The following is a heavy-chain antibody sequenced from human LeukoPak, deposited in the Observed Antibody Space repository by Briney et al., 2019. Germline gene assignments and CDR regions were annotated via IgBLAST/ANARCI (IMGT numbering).Heavy chain of an antibody. J-gene: IGHJ5*02. CDR2: INHSGST. CDR1: GGSFSGYY. D-gene: IGHD5-12*01. Sequence: SETLSLTCAVYGGSFSGYYWSWIRQPPGKGLEWIGEINHSGSTNYNPSLKSRVTISVDTSKNQFSLKLSSVTAADTAVYYCARDRGYGDHPSWFDPWGQGTQVTVSS. CDR3: ARDRGYGDHPSWFDP. V-gene: IGHV4-34*01.